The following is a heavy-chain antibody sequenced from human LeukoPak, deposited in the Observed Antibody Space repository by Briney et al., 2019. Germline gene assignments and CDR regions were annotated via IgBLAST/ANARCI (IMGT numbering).Heavy chain of an antibody. Sequence: ASVKVSCKASGYTFTSYGISWVRQAPGQGLEWMGWISGYNGNTNYAQNLQGRVTMTTDTSTSTVYMELSSLRSEDTAVYYCARGRVAAQRAMGPNWFDPWGQGTLVTVSS. CDR3: ARGRVAAQRAMGPNWFDP. CDR2: ISGYNGNT. CDR1: GYTFTSYG. J-gene: IGHJ5*02. D-gene: IGHD6-6*01. V-gene: IGHV1-18*01.